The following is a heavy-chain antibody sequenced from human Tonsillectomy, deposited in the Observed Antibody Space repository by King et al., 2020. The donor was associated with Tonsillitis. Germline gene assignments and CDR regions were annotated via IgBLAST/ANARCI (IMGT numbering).Heavy chain of an antibody. CDR2: ISAHNGNT. CDR1: GYNFTNYG. D-gene: IGHD3-16*01. J-gene: IGHJ2*01. Sequence: QLVQSGAEVKKPGASVKVSCKAYGYNFTNYGISWVRQAPGQGLEWMGWISAHNGNTIYAQRLQGRVTMTTDTSATTAYMEMRSLRSDDTAVYYCARDWGTADFWGRGTLITVSS. V-gene: IGHV1-18*04. CDR3: ARDWGTADF.